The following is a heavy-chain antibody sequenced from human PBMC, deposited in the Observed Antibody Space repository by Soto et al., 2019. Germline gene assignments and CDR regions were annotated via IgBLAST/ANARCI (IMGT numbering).Heavy chain of an antibody. V-gene: IGHV3-23*01. CDR2: ISYSGVST. D-gene: IGHD3-10*01. J-gene: IGHJ6*02. CDR1: GFTFSSYA. Sequence: PGGSLRLSCAASGFTFSSYAMTWVRQAPGKGLEWVSGISYSGVSTYYADSVKGRFTISRDNSKNTLYLQMNSLRAEDTAVYYCAKDVASITSVAGSQGMDVWGQGTTVTVSS. CDR3: AKDVASITSVAGSQGMDV.